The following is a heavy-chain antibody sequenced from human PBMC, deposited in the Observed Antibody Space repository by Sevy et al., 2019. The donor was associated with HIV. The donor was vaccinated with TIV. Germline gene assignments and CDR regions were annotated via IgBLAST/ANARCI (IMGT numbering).Heavy chain of an antibody. CDR1: GFTFSKYW. D-gene: IGHD1-7*01. Sequence: GGCLRLSCAASGFTFSKYWMGWVRQAPGKGLEWVANIKQDAGQKYYVDSVKGRFTISRDNAKNSLYLQMNSLRAEDTAVYFCARDDGNYYFHYWGQGTLVPVSS. CDR2: IKQDAGQK. CDR3: ARDDGNYYFHY. V-gene: IGHV3-7*01. J-gene: IGHJ4*02.